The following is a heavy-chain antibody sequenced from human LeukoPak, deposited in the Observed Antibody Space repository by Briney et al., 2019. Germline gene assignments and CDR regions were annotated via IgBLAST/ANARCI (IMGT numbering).Heavy chain of an antibody. V-gene: IGHV3-74*01. CDR1: GFTFSDYW. J-gene: IGHJ4*02. CDR2: INTDGTST. D-gene: IGHD5-18*01. CDR3: ARARYSYTGIVDY. Sequence: GGSLRLSCAASGFTFSDYWMHWVRQAPGKGLVWVSRINTDGTSTKYADSVKGRFTISRDNARNTVYLQMNSLRAEDTAVYYCARARYSYTGIVDYWGQGTLVTVSS.